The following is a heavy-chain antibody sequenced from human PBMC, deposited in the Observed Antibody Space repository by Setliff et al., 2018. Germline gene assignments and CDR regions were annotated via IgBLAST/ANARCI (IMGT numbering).Heavy chain of an antibody. CDR1: GGSISGGTYY. CDR2: WYTSGIT. CDR3: ARGQNSYHPGSWGPLYDH. V-gene: IGHV4-61*09. D-gene: IGHD3-10*01. Sequence: SETLSLTCTVSGGSISGGTYYWTWIRQPAGKGLEWIGHWYTSGITNYNPSLKSQVTISVDTSKNQFSLNLSSVTAADTAVFFCARGQNSYHPGSWGPLYDHWGQGTQVTVSS. J-gene: IGHJ4*02.